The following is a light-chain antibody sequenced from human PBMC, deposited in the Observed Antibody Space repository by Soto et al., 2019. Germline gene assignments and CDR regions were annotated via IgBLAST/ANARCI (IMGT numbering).Light chain of an antibody. CDR3: QQYGSSGT. CDR2: GAS. Sequence: EIVMTQSPATLSVSPVERATLSCRASQSVSILLAWYQQKPGQAPRLLIYGASNRATGIPDRFSGSGSGTDFTLTISRLEPEDFAVYYCQQYGSSGTFGQGTKGDIK. CDR1: QSVSIL. V-gene: IGKV3-20*01. J-gene: IGKJ1*01.